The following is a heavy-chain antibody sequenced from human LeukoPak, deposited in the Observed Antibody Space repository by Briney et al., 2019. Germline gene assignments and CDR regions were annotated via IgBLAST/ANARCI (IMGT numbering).Heavy chain of an antibody. CDR1: GFTFSSYA. D-gene: IGHD4-23*01. CDR2: ISYDGSNK. CDR3: ARPKTLATVANFSPLGLDAFDI. Sequence: GGSLRLSCAASGFTFSSYAMHWVRQAPGKGLEWVAVISYDGSNKYYADSVKGRFTISRDNSKNTLYLQMNSLRAEDTAVYYCARPKTLATVANFSPLGLDAFDIWGQGTMVTVSS. V-gene: IGHV3-30-3*01. J-gene: IGHJ3*02.